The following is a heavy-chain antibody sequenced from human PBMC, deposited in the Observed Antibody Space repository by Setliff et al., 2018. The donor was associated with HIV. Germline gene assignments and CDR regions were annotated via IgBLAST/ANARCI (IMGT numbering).Heavy chain of an antibody. CDR2: IHYSGSI. V-gene: IGHV4-31*03. D-gene: IGHD3-3*01. J-gene: IGHJ4*02. Sequence: SETLSLTCTVSGGSISSGVYYWSWIRHHPGKGLEWIGYIHYSGSIYYNPSLKSRVTISVNTSKNQFSLKLSSVTAADTAVYYCARVCPPVRYNFWSGYYPKAGYFDYWGQGALVTVSS. CDR1: GGSISSGVYY. CDR3: ARVCPPVRYNFWSGYYPKAGYFDY.